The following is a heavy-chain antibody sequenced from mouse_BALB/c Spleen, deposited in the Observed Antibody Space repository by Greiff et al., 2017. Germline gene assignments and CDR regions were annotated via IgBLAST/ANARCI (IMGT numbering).Heavy chain of an antibody. D-gene: IGHD1-1*01. CDR3: AREKNYGSSYPFAY. J-gene: IGHJ3*01. Sequence: EVKLVESGGGLVKPGGSLKLSCAASGFTFSSYAMSWVRQSPEKRLEWVAEISSGGSYTYYPDTVTGRFTISRDNAKNTLYLEMSSLRSEDTAMYYCAREKNYGSSYPFAYWGQGTLVTVSA. CDR2: ISSGGSYT. V-gene: IGHV5-9-4*01. CDR1: GFTFSSYA.